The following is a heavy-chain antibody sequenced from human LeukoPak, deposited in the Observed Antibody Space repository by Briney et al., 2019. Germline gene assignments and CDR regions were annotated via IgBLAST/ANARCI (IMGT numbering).Heavy chain of an antibody. CDR1: GVTLSSYA. CDR3: ARGGDSSGYYYRFYYFDY. D-gene: IGHD3-22*01. CDR2: ISSSGSGGNT. V-gene: IGHV3-23*01. J-gene: IGHJ4*02. Sequence: GGSLRLSCAASGVTLSSYAMSWARQAPGKGLEWVSGISSSGSGGNTYYADSVKGRFTISRDNSKNTLYLQMNSLRAEDTAVYYCARGGDSSGYYYRFYYFDYWGQGTLVTVSS.